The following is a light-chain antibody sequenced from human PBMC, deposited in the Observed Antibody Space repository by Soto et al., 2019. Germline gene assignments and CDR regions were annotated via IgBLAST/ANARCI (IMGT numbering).Light chain of an antibody. CDR1: QSVSSSY. V-gene: IGKV3D-7*01. Sequence: PGERVTLSCRASQSVSSSYLTWYQQKPGQAPRLLIYGASTRATSIPARFSGSGSGTDFTLTISSLQPDDFATYYCQHYNSYSEAFGQGTKVELK. J-gene: IGKJ1*01. CDR2: GAS. CDR3: QHYNSYSEA.